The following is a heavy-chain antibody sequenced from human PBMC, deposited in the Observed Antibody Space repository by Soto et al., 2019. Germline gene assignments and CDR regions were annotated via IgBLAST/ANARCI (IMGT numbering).Heavy chain of an antibody. D-gene: IGHD3-22*01. CDR1: GGSISSYY. V-gene: IGHV4-4*07. CDR2: IYTSGST. CDR3: ARDSYYYDSSGYYFHYFDY. J-gene: IGHJ4*02. Sequence: QVQLQESGPGLVKPSETLSLTCTVSGGSISSYYWSWIRQPAGKGLEWIGRIYTSGSTNYNPSLKSRVTMSEDTSKNQFSLKLSSVTAADTAVYYCARDSYYYDSSGYYFHYFDYWGQGTLVTVSS.